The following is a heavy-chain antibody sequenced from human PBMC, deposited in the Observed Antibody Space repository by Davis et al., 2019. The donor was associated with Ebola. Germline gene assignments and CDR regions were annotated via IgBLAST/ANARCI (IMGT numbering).Heavy chain of an antibody. CDR2: INPITGGT. D-gene: IGHD3-22*01. Sequence: ASVKVSCKASGYRFTSYYMQCVRQAPGQGLGGMGIINPITGGTSYAQNFQVRVNITRDTSTSTVYMELSSLGSEDTAVYYCAREGGRYYDSSGYVFDIWGQGTMVKVSS. V-gene: IGHV1-46*01. CDR1: GYRFTSYY. CDR3: AREGGRYYDSSGYVFDI. J-gene: IGHJ3*02.